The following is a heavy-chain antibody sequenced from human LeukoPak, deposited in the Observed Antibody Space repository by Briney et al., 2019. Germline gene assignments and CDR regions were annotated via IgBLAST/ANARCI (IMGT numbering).Heavy chain of an antibody. D-gene: IGHD5-18*01. CDR1: GGSTSSSSNS. CDR3: VSPRGFSYGYFDY. V-gene: IGHV4-39*01. J-gene: IGHJ4*02. Sequence: PSETLSLTCTVSGGSTSSSSNSWGWIRQPPGKGLEWIGSLSYSGSARHNPSLKSRVTISADTSKNQFSLTLGSVSATDTAVYYCVSPRGFSYGYFDYWGQGTLVTVSS. CDR2: LSYSGSA.